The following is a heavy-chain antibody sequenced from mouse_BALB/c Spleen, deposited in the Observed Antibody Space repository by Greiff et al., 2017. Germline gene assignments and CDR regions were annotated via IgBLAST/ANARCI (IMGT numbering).Heavy chain of an antibody. D-gene: IGHD2-14*01. CDR3: ARYYRYYFDY. J-gene: IGHJ2*01. Sequence: EVKVEESGGVLVKPGGSLKLSCAASGFTFSSYTMSWVRQTPEKRLEWVATISSGGGNTYYPDSVKGRFTISRDNAKNNLYLQMSSLRSEDTALYYCARYYRYYFDYWGQGTTLTVSS. V-gene: IGHV5-9*03. CDR2: ISSGGGNT. CDR1: GFTFSSYT.